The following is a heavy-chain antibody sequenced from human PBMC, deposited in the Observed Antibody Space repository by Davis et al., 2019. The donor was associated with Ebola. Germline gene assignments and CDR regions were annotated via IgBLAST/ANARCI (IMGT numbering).Heavy chain of an antibody. J-gene: IGHJ3*02. CDR3: AREGTTTHAFDI. CDR1: GGTFSSYA. Sequence: SVKVSCKASGGTFSSYAISWVRQAPGQGLEWMGGIIPIFGTANYAQKFQGRVTITADESTSTAYMELSSLRSEDTAVYYCAREGTTTHAFDIWGQGTMVTVSS. D-gene: IGHD1-26*01. V-gene: IGHV1-69*13. CDR2: IIPIFGTA.